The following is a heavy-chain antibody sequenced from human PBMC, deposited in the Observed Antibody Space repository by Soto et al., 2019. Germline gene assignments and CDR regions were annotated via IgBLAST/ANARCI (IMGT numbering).Heavy chain of an antibody. J-gene: IGHJ2*01. Sequence: QVQLVQSGAEVKKPGSSVKVSCKASGGAFSSYAISGVRQAPGQGLEWMGGNLPLFNISNYAQKFQGRVTITADEPTSTAYMDLSNLTSEDTAVYYCARRPLGYCSWYFDLWCRGTLITVSS. CDR2: NLPLFNIS. D-gene: IGHD5-18*01. CDR3: ARRPLGYCSWYFDL. CDR1: GGAFSSYA. V-gene: IGHV1-69*01.